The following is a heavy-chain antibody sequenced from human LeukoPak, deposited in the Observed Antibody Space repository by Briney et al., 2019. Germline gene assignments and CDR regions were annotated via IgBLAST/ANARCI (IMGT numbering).Heavy chain of an antibody. D-gene: IGHD2-21*02. CDR2: ISWDGGST. Sequence: GGSLRLSCAASGFTFDDYAMHWVRQAPGKGLEWVSLISWDGGSTYYADSVKGRFTISRDNSKNSLYLQMNSLRAEDTALYYCAKPPGRYCGGDCYHLYFDYWGQGTLVTVSS. CDR1: GFTFDDYA. CDR3: AKPPGRYCGGDCYHLYFDY. V-gene: IGHV3-43D*03. J-gene: IGHJ4*02.